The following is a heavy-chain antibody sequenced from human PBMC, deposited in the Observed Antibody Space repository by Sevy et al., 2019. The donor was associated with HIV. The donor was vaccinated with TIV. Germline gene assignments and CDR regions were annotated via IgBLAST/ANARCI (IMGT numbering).Heavy chain of an antibody. D-gene: IGHD2-21*02. CDR1: GFTFSGSA. CDR3: TRLGGTVVTPYYGMDV. Sequence: GGSLRLSCAASGFTFSGSAIHWLRQASGKGLEWVGRIRSKAKNYATAHAASVKGRFTISRDDSKNTAYLQMNSLKTEDTAVYYCTRLGGTVVTPYYGMDVWGQGTTDTVSS. CDR2: IRSKAKNYAT. V-gene: IGHV3-73*01. J-gene: IGHJ6*02.